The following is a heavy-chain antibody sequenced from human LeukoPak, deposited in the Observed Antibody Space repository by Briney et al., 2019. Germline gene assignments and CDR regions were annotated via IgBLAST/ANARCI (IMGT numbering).Heavy chain of an antibody. J-gene: IGHJ4*02. CDR2: ISSSSSTI. Sequence: GGSLRLSCAASGFTFSSYSMNWVRQAPGKGLEWVSYISSSSSTIYYADSVKGRFTISRDNAKNSLYLQMNSLRDEDTAVYYCASYSYYYDSSGYFDYWGQGTLVTVSS. CDR3: ASYSYYYDSSGYFDY. V-gene: IGHV3-48*02. CDR1: GFTFSSYS. D-gene: IGHD3-22*01.